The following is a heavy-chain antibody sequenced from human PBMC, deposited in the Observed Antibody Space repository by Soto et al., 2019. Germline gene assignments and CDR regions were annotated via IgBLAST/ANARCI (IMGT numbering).Heavy chain of an antibody. V-gene: IGHV3-30-3*01. CDR3: VSTCGGDCYKAFDI. Sequence: QVQLVESGGGVVQPGRSLRLSCAASGFTFSSYAMHWVRQAPGKGLEWVAVISYDGSNKYYADSVKGRFTISRDNSKNTLNLQMNSLRAEDTAVYYCVSTCGGDCYKAFDIWGQGTMVTVSS. J-gene: IGHJ3*02. CDR1: GFTFSSYA. D-gene: IGHD2-21*02. CDR2: ISYDGSNK.